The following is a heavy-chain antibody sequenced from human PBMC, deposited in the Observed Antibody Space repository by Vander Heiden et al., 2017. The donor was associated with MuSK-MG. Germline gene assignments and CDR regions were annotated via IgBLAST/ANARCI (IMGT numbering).Heavy chain of an antibody. J-gene: IGHJ3*01. CDR3: AKFRYPRAANRTDAFDV. CDR1: GFPFSSYG. D-gene: IGHD2-15*01. CDR2: ISSSSTYI. V-gene: IGHV3-21*02. Sequence: EVQLVESGGGLCKPGGSLRLSCAVSGFPFSSYGISWVRQAPGRGMEWVAFISSSSTYIFYADSVKGRFTISRDNAKKSLYLQMNSLRAEDTAVYYCAKFRYPRAANRTDAFDVWGQGTMVTVSS.